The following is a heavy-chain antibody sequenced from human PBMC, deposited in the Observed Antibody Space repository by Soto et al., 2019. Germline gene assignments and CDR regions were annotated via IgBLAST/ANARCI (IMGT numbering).Heavy chain of an antibody. D-gene: IGHD2-15*01. Sequence: CYWRQIKKTPGKGLEWIGYISYSGSTNYNPSLKSRVTISFDASKNEISLQVRSATAADAAVYYCARVLTEDCSDGKCNLLEPRGKGNLVTVSS. CDR2: ISYSGST. CDR1: CY. J-gene: IGHJ5*02. CDR3: ARVLTEDCSDGKCNLLEP. V-gene: IGHV4-59*01.